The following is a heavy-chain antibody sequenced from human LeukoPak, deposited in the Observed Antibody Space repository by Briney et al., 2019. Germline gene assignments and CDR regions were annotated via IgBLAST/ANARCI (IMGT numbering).Heavy chain of an antibody. CDR2: TGYRSKWDN. CDR1: GDSISTTSVA. Sequence: SQTLSLTCVISGDSISTTSVAWNWIRQSPSRGLEWLARTGYRSKWDNNYAESVKNRITINPDTSKNQVSLQLNSVTPEDTAVYYCARDRLWAFDSWGQGTLVTVSS. CDR3: ARDRLWAFDS. J-gene: IGHJ4*02. V-gene: IGHV6-1*01. D-gene: IGHD1-26*01.